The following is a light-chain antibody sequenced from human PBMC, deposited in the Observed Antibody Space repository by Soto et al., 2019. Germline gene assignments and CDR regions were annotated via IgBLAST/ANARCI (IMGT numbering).Light chain of an antibody. CDR1: SSDVGAYNF. Sequence: QSVLTQPRSVSGSPGQSVTISFTGSSSDVGAYNFASWYQQHPGAAPKLLIHDVNKRPPGVPDRFSASKSGNTASLTISGLQAEDEADYYCCSYAGEYKYVFGSGTKVTV. CDR2: DVN. V-gene: IGLV2-11*01. J-gene: IGLJ1*01. CDR3: CSYAGEYKYV.